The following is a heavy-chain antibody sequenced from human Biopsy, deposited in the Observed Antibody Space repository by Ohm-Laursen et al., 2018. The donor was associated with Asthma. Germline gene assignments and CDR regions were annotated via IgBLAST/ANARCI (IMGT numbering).Heavy chain of an antibody. CDR1: GYTFRSYG. CDR2: ISPFTGDT. V-gene: IGHV1-18*04. CDR3: ASPSSSREILYYYYNMDI. J-gene: IGHJ6*02. Sequence: ASVKVSCKASGYTFRSYGVSWVRQAPGQGLEWMGWISPFTGDTHFGRKFQGRVTMTTDTSTDTAYMELRSLRSDDTAVYYCASPSSSREILYYYYNMDIWGQGTTVTV. D-gene: IGHD6-13*01.